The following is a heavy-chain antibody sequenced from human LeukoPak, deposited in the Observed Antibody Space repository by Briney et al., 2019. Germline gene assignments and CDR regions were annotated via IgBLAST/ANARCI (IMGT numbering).Heavy chain of an antibody. CDR2: INPNSGGT. D-gene: IGHD6-13*01. CDR1: GYTFTVYY. CDR3: ARELGYSSSWYVDY. J-gene: IGHJ4*02. Sequence: ASVKVSCKASGYTFTVYYMHWVRQAPGQGLEWMGWINPNSGGTNYAQKFQGRVTMTRDTSISTAYMELSRLRSDDTAVYYCARELGYSSSWYVDYWGQGTLVTVSS. V-gene: IGHV1-2*02.